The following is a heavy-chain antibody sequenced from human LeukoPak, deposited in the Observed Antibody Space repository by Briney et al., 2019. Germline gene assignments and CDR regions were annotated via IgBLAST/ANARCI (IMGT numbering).Heavy chain of an antibody. V-gene: IGHV4-59*01. Sequence: PSETLSLTCTVSGGSITNYYWNWIRQPPGKGLEGIGFIYSSGTTNYNPSLKSRLTISLNTSENQFSLKLTSMTAADTAVYYCARVSYSGSYYWAYYFDYWGQGTLVTVSS. CDR1: GGSITNYY. J-gene: IGHJ4*02. CDR3: ARVSYSGSYYWAYYFDY. CDR2: IYSSGTT. D-gene: IGHD1-26*01.